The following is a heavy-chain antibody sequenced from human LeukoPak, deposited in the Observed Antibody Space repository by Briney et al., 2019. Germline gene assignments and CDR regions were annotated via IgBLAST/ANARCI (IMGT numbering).Heavy chain of an antibody. CDR3: ARDGVPSIAAAGTVWFDP. D-gene: IGHD6-13*01. J-gene: IGHJ5*02. V-gene: IGHV1-8*01. CDR2: MNPNSGNT. Sequence: GASVKVSCKASGYTFTSYDINWVRQATGQGLEWMGWMNPNSGNTGYAQKFQGRVTMTRNTSISTAYMELSSLRSEDTAVYYCARDGVPSIAAAGTVWFDPWGQGTLVTVSS. CDR1: GYTFTSYD.